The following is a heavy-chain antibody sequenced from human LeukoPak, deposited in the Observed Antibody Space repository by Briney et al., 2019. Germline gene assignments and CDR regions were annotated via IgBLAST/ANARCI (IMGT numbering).Heavy chain of an antibody. CDR3: ARDAGITGTTDLDY. J-gene: IGHJ4*02. Sequence: PGGSLRLSCAASGFTFSSYGMHWVRQAPGKGLEWVAFIRYDGSNEYYADSVKGRFTISRDNSKNTLYLQMNSLRAEDTAVYYCARDAGITGTTDLDYWGQGTLVTVSS. V-gene: IGHV3-30*02. CDR2: IRYDGSNE. D-gene: IGHD1-7*01. CDR1: GFTFSSYG.